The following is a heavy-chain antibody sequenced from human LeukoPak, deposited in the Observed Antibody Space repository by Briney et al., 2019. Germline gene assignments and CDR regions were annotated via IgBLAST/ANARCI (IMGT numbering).Heavy chain of an antibody. V-gene: IGHV3-66*01. CDR3: ASAPRWGAPDY. J-gene: IGHJ4*02. Sequence: GGSLRLSCAASGFTFSSYAMSRVRQAPGKGLEWVSLIYSGGSTYYADSVKGRFTISRDNSKNTLYLQMNSLRAEDTAVYYCASAPRWGAPDYWGQGTLVTVSS. CDR2: IYSGGST. CDR1: GFTFSSYA. D-gene: IGHD4/OR15-4a*01.